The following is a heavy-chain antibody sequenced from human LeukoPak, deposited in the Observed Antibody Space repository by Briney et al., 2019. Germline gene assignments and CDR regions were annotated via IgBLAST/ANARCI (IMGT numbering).Heavy chain of an antibody. CDR2: MNPNSGNT. CDR1: GYTFTSYD. V-gene: IGHV1-8*01. J-gene: IGHJ4*02. CDR3: ARGLLYRGYSYGSGGDY. Sequence: ASVKVSCKASGYTFTSYDINWVRQATGQGLEWMGWMNPNSGNTGYAQKFQGRVTMTRNTSISTAYMELSSLRSEDTAVYYCARGLLYRGYSYGSGGDYWGQGTLVTVSP. D-gene: IGHD5-18*01.